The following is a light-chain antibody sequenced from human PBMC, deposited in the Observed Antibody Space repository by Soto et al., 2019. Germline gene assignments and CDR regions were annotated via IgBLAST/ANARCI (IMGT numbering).Light chain of an antibody. CDR3: QQYYPTRPYT. Sequence: DIVVTQSPATLSASPGERVTLSCRASQFVSSRLAWYQRRPGQVPRLLIYDTSTMAPGISARFSGSGSGTEFTLTISSRQSEDVALYYCQQYYPTRPYTFGQGTKLEIK. CDR2: DTS. CDR1: QFVSSR. J-gene: IGKJ2*01. V-gene: IGKV3-15*01.